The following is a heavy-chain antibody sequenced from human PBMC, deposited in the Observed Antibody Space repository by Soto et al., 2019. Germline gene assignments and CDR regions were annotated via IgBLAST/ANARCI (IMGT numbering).Heavy chain of an antibody. CDR2: IYYSGST. V-gene: IGHV4-59*01. CDR3: ARHEVGYYYYYMDV. J-gene: IGHJ6*03. D-gene: IGHD1-26*01. Sequence: QVQLQESGPGLVKPSETLSLTCTVSGGSISSYYWSWIRQPPGKGLEWIGYIYYSGSTNYNPSLKSRVTISVDTSNNQFSLELSSVTAADTAVYYCARHEVGYYYYYMDVWGKGTTVTVSS. CDR1: GGSISSYY.